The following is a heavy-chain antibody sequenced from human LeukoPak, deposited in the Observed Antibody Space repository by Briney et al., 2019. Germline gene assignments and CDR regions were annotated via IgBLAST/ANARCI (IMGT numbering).Heavy chain of an antibody. CDR2: ISSSGSTI. Sequence: LSLTCTVSGGSISSYYMSWIRQAPGKGLEWVSYISSSGSTIYYADSVKGRFTISRDNAKNSLYLQMNSLRAEDTAVYYCARAVGWYYFDYWGQGTLVTVSS. J-gene: IGHJ4*02. CDR3: ARAVGWYYFDY. V-gene: IGHV3-11*04. D-gene: IGHD2-8*01. CDR1: GGSISSYY.